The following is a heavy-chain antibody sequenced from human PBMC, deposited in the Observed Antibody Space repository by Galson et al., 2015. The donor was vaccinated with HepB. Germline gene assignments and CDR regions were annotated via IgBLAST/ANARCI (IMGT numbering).Heavy chain of an antibody. CDR2: IYYNGTT. J-gene: IGHJ6*02. D-gene: IGHD6-19*01. CDR3: ARDFRMAVAGTDYYYGMDV. Sequence: ETLSLTCTVSGGSISNYYWSWIRQPPGKGLEWIGDIYYNGTTNYNPSLKSRVTISVDTSKSQFSLKLNSVTAADTAVYYCARDFRMAVAGTDYYYGMDVWGQGTTVTVSS. CDR1: GGSISNYY. V-gene: IGHV4-59*01.